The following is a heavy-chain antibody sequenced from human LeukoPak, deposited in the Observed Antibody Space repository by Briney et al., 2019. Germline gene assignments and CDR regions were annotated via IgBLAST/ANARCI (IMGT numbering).Heavy chain of an antibody. CDR3: ARAPGYSGYDFADV. V-gene: IGHV1-2*02. D-gene: IGHD5-12*01. CDR1: GYTFTGYY. Sequence: ASVKVSCKASGYTFTGYYMHWVRQAPGQGLEWMGWINPNSGGTNYAQKFQGRVTMTRDTSISTAYMELSRLRSDDTAVYYCARAPGYSGYDFADVGGQGTTVTVSS. J-gene: IGHJ6*02. CDR2: INPNSGGT.